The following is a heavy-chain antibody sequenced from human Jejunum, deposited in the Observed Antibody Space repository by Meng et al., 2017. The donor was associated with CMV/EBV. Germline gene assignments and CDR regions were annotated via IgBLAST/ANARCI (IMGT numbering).Heavy chain of an antibody. J-gene: IGHJ6*02. Sequence: GFTFSRYDMHWVRQATGKGLEWVSAIGSASDTYYSDSVKGRFTISRENAKNSLYLQMNSLRAGDTAVYYCARAPLAAYYYYGMDVWGQGTTVTSP. V-gene: IGHV3-13*01. CDR3: ARAPLAAYYYYGMDV. D-gene: IGHD2-15*01. CDR1: GFTFSRYD. CDR2: IGSASDT.